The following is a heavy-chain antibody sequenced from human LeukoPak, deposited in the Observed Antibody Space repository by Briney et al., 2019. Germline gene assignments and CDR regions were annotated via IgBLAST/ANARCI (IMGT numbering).Heavy chain of an antibody. CDR2: ISSSSSTI. Sequence: GGSLRLSCAASGFIFSNYGMNWVRQAPGKGLEWVSYISSSSSTIYYADSVKGRFTIPRDNAKNSLYLQMNSLRAEDTAVYYCAREVPAAFWGQGTLVTVSS. J-gene: IGHJ4*02. CDR3: AREVPAAF. CDR1: GFIFSNYG. D-gene: IGHD2-2*01. V-gene: IGHV3-48*01.